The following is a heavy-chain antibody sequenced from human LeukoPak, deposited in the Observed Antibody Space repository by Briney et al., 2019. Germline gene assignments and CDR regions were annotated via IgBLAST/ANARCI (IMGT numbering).Heavy chain of an antibody. CDR3: AKDDRGNEAPFDY. CDR2: ISYDGTNK. V-gene: IGHV3-30*18. J-gene: IGHJ4*02. CDR1: GFTFSHYG. Sequence: PGGSLRLSCAASGFTFSHYGMHWVRQAPGKGLEWVAVISYDGTNKYYADSVKGRFTISRDNSKNTLHLQMNSLRAEDTAVYYCAKDDRGNEAPFDYWGQGTLVTVSS.